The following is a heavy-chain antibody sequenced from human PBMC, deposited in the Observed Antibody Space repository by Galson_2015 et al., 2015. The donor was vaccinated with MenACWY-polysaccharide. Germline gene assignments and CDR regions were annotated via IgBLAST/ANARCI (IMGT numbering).Heavy chain of an antibody. Sequence: SLRLSCAASGFSFHNYAIHWVRQVPGKGLDWVTLISDDGTKKYYAESVKGRFTISRDNSKRVVYLEMNFLRPDDTATYSCARDAGSSQNCVDYYRYDMDVWGKGTTVAV. CDR1: GFSFHNYA. D-gene: IGHD4-17*01. V-gene: IGHV3-30*04. J-gene: IGHJ6*03. CDR3: ARDAGSSQNCVDYYRYDMDV. CDR2: ISDDGTKK.